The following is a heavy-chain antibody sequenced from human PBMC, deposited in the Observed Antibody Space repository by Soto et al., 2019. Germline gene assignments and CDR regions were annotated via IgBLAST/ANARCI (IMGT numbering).Heavy chain of an antibody. CDR1: GFTFSIND. V-gene: IGHV3-30*18. CDR2: ISNDGNNK. D-gene: IGHD1-7*01. CDR3: AKDHQTYNWDYLFDS. J-gene: IGHJ4*02. Sequence: GGSLRLSCAASGFTFSINDMHWVRQAPGRGLEWVAVISNDGNNKYYADSVKGRFALSRDNSKNMVYLQMDSLRVEDTAVYFCAKDHQTYNWDYLFDSWGPGTLVTVSS.